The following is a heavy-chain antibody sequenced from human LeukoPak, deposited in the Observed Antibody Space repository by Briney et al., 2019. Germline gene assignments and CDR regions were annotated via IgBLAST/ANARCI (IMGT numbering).Heavy chain of an antibody. Sequence: QPGGSLRLSCAASGFTFSSYWMSWVRQAPGKGLEWVANIKQDGSEKYYVDSVKGRFTISRDNAKNSLYLQMNSLRAEDTAVYYCASTDDSSGYPERPFDYWGPGTLVTVSS. D-gene: IGHD3-22*01. CDR1: GFTFSSYW. CDR3: ASTDDSSGYPERPFDY. J-gene: IGHJ4*02. V-gene: IGHV3-7*01. CDR2: IKQDGSEK.